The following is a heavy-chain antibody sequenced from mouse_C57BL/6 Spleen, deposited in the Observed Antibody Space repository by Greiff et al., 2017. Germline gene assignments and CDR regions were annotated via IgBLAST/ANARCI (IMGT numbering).Heavy chain of an antibody. CDR1: GFTFTDYY. CDR2: IRNKANGYTT. CDR3: ARWAVVPLGYFDY. V-gene: IGHV7-3*01. J-gene: IGHJ2*01. D-gene: IGHD1-1*01. Sequence: EVKVVESGGGLVQPGGSLSLSCAASGFTFTDYYMSWVRQPPGKALEWLGFIRNKANGYTTEYSASVKGRFTISRDNSQSILYLQMNALRAEDSATYYCARWAVVPLGYFDYWGQGTTLTVSS.